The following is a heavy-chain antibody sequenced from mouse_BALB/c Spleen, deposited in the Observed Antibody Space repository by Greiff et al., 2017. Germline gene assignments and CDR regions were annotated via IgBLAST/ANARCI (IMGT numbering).Heavy chain of an antibody. Sequence: VKLVESGAELARPGASVKLSCKASGYTFTDYYINWVKQRTGQGLEWIGEIYPGSGNTYYNEKFKGKATLTADKSSSTAYMQLSSLTSEDSAVYFCARGRFDYWGQGTTLTVSS. J-gene: IGHJ2*01. CDR3: ARGRFDY. CDR1: GYTFTDYY. V-gene: IGHV1-77*01. CDR2: IYPGSGNT.